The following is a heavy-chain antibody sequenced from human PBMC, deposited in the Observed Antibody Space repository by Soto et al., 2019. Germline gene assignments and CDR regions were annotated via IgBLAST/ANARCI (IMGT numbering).Heavy chain of an antibody. CDR3: AKDYSSVPDY. Sequence: PGGSLRLSCAASGFPFGGHWMYWVRQAPGKGLVWVSRMNPDGTFASYADSVKGRFFTSRDKAKNTLYLQMNSLRDEDTAVYYCAKDYSSVPDYWGQGTLVTVSS. D-gene: IGHD3-10*01. CDR1: GFPFGGHW. J-gene: IGHJ4*02. CDR2: MNPDGTFA. V-gene: IGHV3-74*01.